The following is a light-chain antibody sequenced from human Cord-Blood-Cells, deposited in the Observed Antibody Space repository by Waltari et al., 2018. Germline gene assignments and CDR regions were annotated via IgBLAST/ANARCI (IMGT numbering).Light chain of an antibody. Sequence: QSALTQPASVSGSPGQSITIPCTGTRSDAGGYNYVSWYQQHPGKAPKLMIYEVSNRPSGVSNRFSGSKSGNTASLTISGLQAEDEADYYCSSYTSSSTYVFGTGTKVTVL. CDR1: RSDAGGYNY. CDR3: SSYTSSSTYV. J-gene: IGLJ1*01. CDR2: EVS. V-gene: IGLV2-14*01.